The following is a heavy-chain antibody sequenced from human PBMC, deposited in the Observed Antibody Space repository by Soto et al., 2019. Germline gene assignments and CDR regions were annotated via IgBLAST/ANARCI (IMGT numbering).Heavy chain of an antibody. CDR1: GFTFSSYS. Sequence: GGSLRLSCAASGFTFSSYSMNWVRQAPGKGLEWVAVISYDGSNKYYADSVKGRFTISRDNSKNTVYLQMNSLRAEDTAVYYCARSGYYSPPDYWGQGTLVTVSS. CDR2: ISYDGSNK. J-gene: IGHJ4*02. V-gene: IGHV3-30*03. D-gene: IGHD3-22*01. CDR3: ARSGYYSPPDY.